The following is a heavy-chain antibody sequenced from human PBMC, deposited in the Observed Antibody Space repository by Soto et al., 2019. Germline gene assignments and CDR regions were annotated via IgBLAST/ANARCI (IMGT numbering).Heavy chain of an antibody. CDR1: AYTFTTYG. CDR3: ERDAPPEDY. CDR2: ISAYNGNT. Sequence: VRVSCKASAYTFTTYGIKRVRQAPGQGLEWMGWISAYNGNTNYAQKLQGRVTMTTDTSTSTAYMELRSLRSDDTAVYYCERDAPPEDYWGQGTLVTVSS. V-gene: IGHV1-18*01. J-gene: IGHJ4*02.